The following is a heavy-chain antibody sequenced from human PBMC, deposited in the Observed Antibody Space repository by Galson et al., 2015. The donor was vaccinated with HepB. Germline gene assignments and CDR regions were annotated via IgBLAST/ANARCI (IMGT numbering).Heavy chain of an antibody. CDR3: ARNGYSRANDAFDI. CDR2: LSCDGNFK. J-gene: IGHJ3*02. V-gene: IGHV3-30*14. D-gene: IGHD6-13*01. CDR1: GFTFSEYP. Sequence: SLRLSCAASGFTFSEYPIHWVRQAPGKGLEWVSVLSCDGNFKYYADSVKGRFTISRHNSKNTLYLQMNSLRSEDTAVYYCARNGYSRANDAFDIWGQGTMVTVSS.